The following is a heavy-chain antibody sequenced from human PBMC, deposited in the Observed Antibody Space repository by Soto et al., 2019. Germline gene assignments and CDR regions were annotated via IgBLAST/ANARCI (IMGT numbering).Heavy chain of an antibody. CDR2: IYYSGST. V-gene: IGHV4-31*01. J-gene: IGHJ4*02. CDR3: ARTGYYYEADY. D-gene: IGHD3-22*01. CDR1: GGSISSGGYY. Sequence: QVQLQESGPGLVKPSQTLSLTCTVSGGSISSGGYYWSWIRQHQGKGLEWIAYIYYSGSTYYNPSLKSEVTISVDTSKNHFSLKLSSVTAADTVVYYCARTGYYYEADYWGQGTLFTVSS.